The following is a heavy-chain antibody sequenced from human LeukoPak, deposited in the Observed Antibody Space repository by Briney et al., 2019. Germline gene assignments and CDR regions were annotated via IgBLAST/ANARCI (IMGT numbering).Heavy chain of an antibody. CDR3: AKDGVATQHALDI. CDR1: GIKFRAYA. V-gene: IGHV3-23*01. Sequence: AGGSLRLSCAPPGIKFRAYALTWVRQAPGKGLGWGSGISGSGGTTYYADSVRGRFTISRDNSKNTVYLQLNNLRAEDTAVYYCAKDGVATQHALDIWGHGTMVTVSS. J-gene: IGHJ3*02. CDR2: ISGSGGTT. D-gene: IGHD5-12*01.